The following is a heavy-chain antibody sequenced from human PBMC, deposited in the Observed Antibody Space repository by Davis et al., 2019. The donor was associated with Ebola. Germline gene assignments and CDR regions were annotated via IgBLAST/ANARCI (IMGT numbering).Heavy chain of an antibody. Sequence: GESLKISCAASGFTVSSNYMSWVRQAPGKGLEWVSVIYSGGSTYYAHSVKGRFTISRDNSKNTLYLQMNSLRAEDTAVYYCARDDYGSQTFQHWGQGTLVTVSS. CDR3: ARDDYGSQTFQH. V-gene: IGHV3-53*01. J-gene: IGHJ1*01. D-gene: IGHD4-17*01. CDR2: IYSGGST. CDR1: GFTVSSNY.